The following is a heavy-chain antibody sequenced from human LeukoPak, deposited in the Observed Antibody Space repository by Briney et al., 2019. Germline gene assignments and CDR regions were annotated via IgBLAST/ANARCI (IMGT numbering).Heavy chain of an antibody. CDR3: AKDPRSGWYAEYFQH. D-gene: IGHD6-19*01. V-gene: IGHV3-23*01. CDR1: GFTFSSYA. J-gene: IGHJ1*01. Sequence: GGSLRLSCAASGFTFSSYAMSWVRQAPGKGLEWVSAISGSGGSTYYADSVKGRFTISRDNSKNTLYLQMNSLGAEDTAVYYCAKDPRSGWYAEYFQHWGQGTLVTASS. CDR2: ISGSGGST.